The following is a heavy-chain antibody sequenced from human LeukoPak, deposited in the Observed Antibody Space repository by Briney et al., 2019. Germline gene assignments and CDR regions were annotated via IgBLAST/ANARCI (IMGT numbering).Heavy chain of an antibody. CDR1: CGSISSYY. D-gene: IGHD3-22*01. J-gene: IGHJ4*02. V-gene: IGHV4-59*01. Sequence: SETLSLTCTGSCGSISSYYGRWIRQPPGKGLEWIGYISYSGSTNYNPSLKSRVTISVDTSKNQFSLKLTSVTAADTAVYYCARVGKVVTVDYWAQGTLVTVSS. CDR3: ARVGKVVTVDY. CDR2: ISYSGST.